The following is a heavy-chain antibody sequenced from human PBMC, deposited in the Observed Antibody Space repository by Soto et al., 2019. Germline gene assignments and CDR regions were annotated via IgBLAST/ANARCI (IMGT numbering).Heavy chain of an antibody. V-gene: IGHV3-30*18. D-gene: IGHD4-17*01. J-gene: IGHJ6*02. CDR3: AKDHPYGDYGVDGMDV. Sequence: GGSLRLSCAASGFTFSSYGMHWVHQAPGKGLEWVAIISYDGSNKYYTDSVKGRFTISRDNSKNTLYLQMNSLRAEDTAVYYCAKDHPYGDYGVDGMDVWGQGTTVTVSS. CDR1: GFTFSSYG. CDR2: ISYDGSNK.